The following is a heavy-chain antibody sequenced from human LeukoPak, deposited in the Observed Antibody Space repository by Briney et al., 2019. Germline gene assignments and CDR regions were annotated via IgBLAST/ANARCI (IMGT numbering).Heavy chain of an antibody. CDR2: IYSGGST. CDR3: ARESGPYGSGRGIFDY. D-gene: IGHD3-10*01. V-gene: IGHV3-66*02. Sequence: GGSLRPSCAASGFTVSSNYMSWVRQAPGKGLEWVSVIYSGGSTYYADSVKGRFTISRDNSKSTLYLQMNSLRAEDTAVYYCARESGPYGSGRGIFDYWGQGTLVTVSS. CDR1: GFTVSSNY. J-gene: IGHJ4*02.